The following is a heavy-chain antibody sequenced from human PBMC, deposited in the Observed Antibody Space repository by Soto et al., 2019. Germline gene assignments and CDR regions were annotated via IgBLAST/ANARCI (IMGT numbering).Heavy chain of an antibody. J-gene: IGHJ1*01. D-gene: IGHD3-16*01. CDR1: GFSLSTSGVG. V-gene: IGHV2-5*02. CDR3: AHRTFMTTSLPE. Sequence: QITLKEAGPTLVNPTQTLTLTCTFSGFSLSTSGVGVGWILQPPGKALEWLALIYWEDDKRYSPYLKSRLTITKDISKNQVVLTMTNMDTVDTAPYYCAHRTFMTTSLPEWGKGSLVTVSS. CDR2: IYWEDDK.